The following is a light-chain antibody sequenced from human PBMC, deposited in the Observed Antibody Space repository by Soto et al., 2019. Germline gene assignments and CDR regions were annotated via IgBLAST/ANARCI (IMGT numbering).Light chain of an antibody. V-gene: IGLV2-14*03. J-gene: IGLJ2*01. CDR1: SSDVGGYNY. CDR2: DVS. Sequence: QSALTQPASVSGSPGQSITISCTGTSSDVGGYNYVSWYQQHPGKAPKRMIYDVSNRPSGVSNRSSGSKSGNTAALTISGLQAEDEADYYCCSYTGSSTPVVFGGGTKVTVL. CDR3: CSYTGSSTPVV.